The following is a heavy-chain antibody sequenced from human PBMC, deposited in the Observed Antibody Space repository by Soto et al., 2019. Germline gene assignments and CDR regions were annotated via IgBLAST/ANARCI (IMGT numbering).Heavy chain of an antibody. CDR2: SYYYGIT. Sequence: SETLSLTCKVSVAYXSVHSSYWTWIRQPQGNALVWIGSSYYYGITYFKGSLKSRATISVDTSKNQFSLRLTSVTDADTAIFYCTSRYNWNDNYFAPWRPGSLVPVSS. V-gene: IGHV4-39*01. J-gene: IGHJ5*02. CDR3: TSRYNWNDNYFAP. CDR1: VAYXSVHSSY. D-gene: IGHD1-20*01.